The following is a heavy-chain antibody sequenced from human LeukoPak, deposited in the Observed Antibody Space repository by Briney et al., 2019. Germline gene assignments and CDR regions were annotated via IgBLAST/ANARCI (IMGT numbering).Heavy chain of an antibody. V-gene: IGHV4-34*01. CDR1: GGSFSGYH. J-gene: IGHJ4*02. CDR2: INHSGST. D-gene: IGHD6-13*01. CDR3: ARIAADGNGPLYYFDY. Sequence: SETLSLTCAVFGGSFSGYHWSWIRQPPGKGLEWIGEINHSGSTNYNPSLKSRVTISIDTSKSQFSLKLNSVTAADTAMYYCARIAADGNGPLYYFDYWGQGTLVTVSS.